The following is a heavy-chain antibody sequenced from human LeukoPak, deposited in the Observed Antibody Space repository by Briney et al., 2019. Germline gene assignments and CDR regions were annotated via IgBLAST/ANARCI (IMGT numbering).Heavy chain of an antibody. CDR1: GVSFRDST. J-gene: IGHJ6*03. Sequence: SVKVSRKACGVSFRDSTINWGRQAPGQGLEWMGAIIPISGTTNYAQRLQGRVTLTMDDFATTAFMEMSSMRSEDTAVYYCASRFTARQMVPADYYHMDVWGKGTTVFVSS. V-gene: IGHV1-69*05. CDR3: ASRFTARQMVPADYYHMDV. CDR2: IIPISGTT. D-gene: IGHD6-13*01.